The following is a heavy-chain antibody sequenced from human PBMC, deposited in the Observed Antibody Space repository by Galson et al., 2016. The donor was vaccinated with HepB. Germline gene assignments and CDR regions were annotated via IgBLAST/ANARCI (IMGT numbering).Heavy chain of an antibody. CDR2: IKQDGSEK. Sequence: SLRLSCAASGFTFSSYWMTWVRQAPGKGLEWVAKIKQDGSEKYSVDSVKGRFTISRDNAKNSLYLQMNSLRAEDTAVYYCARAYKCSSGWSRPMPLDNWGQGTLVTVSS. D-gene: IGHD6-19*01. V-gene: IGHV3-7*01. J-gene: IGHJ4*02. CDR3: ARAYKCSSGWSRPMPLDN. CDR1: GFTFSSYW.